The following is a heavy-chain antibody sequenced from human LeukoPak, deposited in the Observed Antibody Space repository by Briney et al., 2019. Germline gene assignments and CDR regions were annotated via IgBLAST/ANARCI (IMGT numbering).Heavy chain of an antibody. CDR3: ARLSYSSSFNYYYGMDV. J-gene: IGHJ6*02. D-gene: IGHD6-6*01. CDR2: IYPGDSDT. V-gene: IGHV5-51*01. Sequence: GESLKISCKGSGYSFTSYWIGWVRQMPGKGLEWMGIIYPGDSDTRYSPSFQGQVTISADKSISTAYLQWSSLKASDTAMYYCARLSYSSSFNYYYGMDVWGQGTTVTVSS. CDR1: GYSFTSYW.